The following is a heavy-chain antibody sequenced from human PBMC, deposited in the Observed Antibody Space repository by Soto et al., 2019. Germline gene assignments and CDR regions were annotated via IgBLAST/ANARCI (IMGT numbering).Heavy chain of an antibody. CDR2: ISDDGSSK. V-gene: IGHV3-30*18. J-gene: IGHJ3*02. CDR1: GFTFSSYG. CDR3: AKDQSQACDI. Sequence: QVHLVESGGGVVQPGRSLRLSCAVSGFTFSSYGMYWVRQTPGKGPEWVAVISDDGSSKYYADSVKGRFTISRDNSKNTLYLQMNSLRDEDTAVYYCAKDQSQACDIWGQGTMVTVSS.